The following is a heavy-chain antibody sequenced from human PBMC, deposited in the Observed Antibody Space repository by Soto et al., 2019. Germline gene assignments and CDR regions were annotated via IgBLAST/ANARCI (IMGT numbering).Heavy chain of an antibody. V-gene: IGHV3-23*01. CDR1: GFTFSIFA. D-gene: IGHD2-2*01. J-gene: IGHJ5*02. CDR2: ISGSGGST. CDR3: ARNVLRGYCSSSSCPFDP. Sequence: GGSLRLSCAASGFTFSIFAMSWVRQSPGKGLEWVSTISGSGGSTYYADAVKGRFTISRDNSMGTLYLQMKSLRVEDTAVYYCARNVLRGYCSSSSCPFDPWGQGTLVTVSS.